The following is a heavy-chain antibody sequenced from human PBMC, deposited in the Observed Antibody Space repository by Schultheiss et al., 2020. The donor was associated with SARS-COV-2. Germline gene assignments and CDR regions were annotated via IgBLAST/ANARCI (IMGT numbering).Heavy chain of an antibody. Sequence: GGSLRLSCAASGFTFSSCSMNWVRQAPGMGLEWVSSISSSSSYIYYADSVKGRFTISRDNAKNSLYLQMNSLRAEDTAVYYCARAIFGVVVNAMDVWGQGTTVTVSS. CDR1: GFTFSSCS. D-gene: IGHD3-3*01. J-gene: IGHJ6*02. CDR2: ISSSSSYI. CDR3: ARAIFGVVVNAMDV. V-gene: IGHV3-21*01.